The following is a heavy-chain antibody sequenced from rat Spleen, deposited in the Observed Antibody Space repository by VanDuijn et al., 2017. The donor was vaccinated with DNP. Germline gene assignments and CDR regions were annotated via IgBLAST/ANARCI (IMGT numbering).Heavy chain of an antibody. CDR3: TKDLHWYAMDA. CDR1: GFTFNDYW. CDR2: IIGSGGNT. V-gene: IGHV5-31*01. Sequence: EVQLVESGGDLVQPGKSLKLSCVASGFTFNDYWMTWIRQVPGKGLEWVASIIGSGGNTYYPDSLKGQFTISRDAAENTVYLQMNSLRSEDTATYYCTKDLHWYAMDAWGQGTSVTVSA. D-gene: IGHD1-1*01. J-gene: IGHJ4*01.